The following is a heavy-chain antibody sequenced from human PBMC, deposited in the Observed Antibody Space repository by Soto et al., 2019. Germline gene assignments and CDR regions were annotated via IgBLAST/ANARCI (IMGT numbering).Heavy chain of an antibody. J-gene: IGHJ6*02. V-gene: IGHV1-8*01. CDR3: ARGLLTMVRGVTHMDV. Sequence: ASVKVPCKASGYTFTSYDINWVRQATGQGLEWMGWMNPNSGNTGYAQKFQGRVTMTRNTSISTAYMELSSLRSEDTAVYYCARGLLTMVRGVTHMDVWGQGTTVTVSS. D-gene: IGHD3-10*01. CDR1: GYTFTSYD. CDR2: MNPNSGNT.